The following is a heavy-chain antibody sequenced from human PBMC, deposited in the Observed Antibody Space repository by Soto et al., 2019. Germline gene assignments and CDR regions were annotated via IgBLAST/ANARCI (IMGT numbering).Heavy chain of an antibody. V-gene: IGHV4-39*01. CDR1: GGSISSSSYY. Sequence: SETLSLTCTVSGGSISSSSYYWGWIRQPPGKGLEWIGSFYYSGSTYSNPSLKSRVTISVDTSKNQFSLKLSSVTAADTAVYYCARHSGGSYLIDYWGQGTLVTVSS. CDR3: ARHSGGSYLIDY. CDR2: FYYSGST. J-gene: IGHJ4*02. D-gene: IGHD1-26*01.